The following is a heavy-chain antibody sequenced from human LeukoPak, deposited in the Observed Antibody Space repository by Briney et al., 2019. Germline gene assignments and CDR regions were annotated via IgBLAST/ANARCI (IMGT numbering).Heavy chain of an antibody. CDR2: ISGGGEDT. CDR1: GFSFRSFA. V-gene: IGHV3-23*01. J-gene: IGHJ6*02. Sequence: GGSLRLSCTASGFSFRSFARSWVRQAPGQGLEWVSSISGGGEDTYYADSVKGRFTISRDNSETTLYLQMNSLGADDTALYYYARTIAQYTNTWLYYYYGLDVWGQGTTVTVSS. CDR3: ARTIAQYTNTWLYYYYGLDV. D-gene: IGHD6-13*01.